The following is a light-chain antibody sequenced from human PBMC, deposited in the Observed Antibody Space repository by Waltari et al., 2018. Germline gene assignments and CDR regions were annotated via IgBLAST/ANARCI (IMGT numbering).Light chain of an antibody. CDR1: SRDVGGYNY. CDR3: CSYAGSYTFYV. J-gene: IGLJ1*01. V-gene: IGLV2-11*01. Sequence: QSALPQPRPVSGSPGQSATIPCTGTSRDVGGYNYVPLYQQHPGKAPKLMIYDVSKRPSGVPDRFSGSKSGNTASLTISGLQAEDEADYYCCSYAGSYTFYVFGTGTKVTVL. CDR2: DVS.